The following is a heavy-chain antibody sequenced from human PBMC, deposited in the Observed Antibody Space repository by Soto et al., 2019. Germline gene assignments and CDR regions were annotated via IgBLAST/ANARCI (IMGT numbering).Heavy chain of an antibody. CDR1: GYTFTSYA. Sequence: GASVKVSCKASGYTFTSYAMHWVRQAPGQRLEWMGWINAGNGNTKYSQKFQGRVTITRDTSASTAYMELSSLRSEDTAVYYCARSPMVAATDWGFDYWGQGTLVTAPQ. CDR3: ARSPMVAATDWGFDY. J-gene: IGHJ4*02. V-gene: IGHV1-3*01. D-gene: IGHD2-15*01. CDR2: INAGNGNT.